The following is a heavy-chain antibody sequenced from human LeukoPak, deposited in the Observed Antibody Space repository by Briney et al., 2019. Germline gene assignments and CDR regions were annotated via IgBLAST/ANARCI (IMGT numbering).Heavy chain of an antibody. Sequence: GGSLRLSCAASGLTFSSYWLHWVRQAPGKGLVWVSRINSDGSSTSYADSVKGGFTISRDNAKNTLYLQMNSLRAEDTAVYYCAILPITMVRGAWGQGTLVTVSS. D-gene: IGHD3-10*01. J-gene: IGHJ4*02. CDR2: INSDGSST. V-gene: IGHV3-74*01. CDR3: AILPITMVRGA. CDR1: GLTFSSYW.